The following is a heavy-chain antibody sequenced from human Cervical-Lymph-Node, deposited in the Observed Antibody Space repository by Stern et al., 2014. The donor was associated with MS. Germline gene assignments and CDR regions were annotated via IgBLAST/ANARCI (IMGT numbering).Heavy chain of an antibody. CDR1: GFSLSSNGMG. CDR3: AHRRAIRADAFDI. CDR2: IYWDDVK. V-gene: IGHV2-5*02. Sequence: QVTLKESGPTLVKPTQTLTLTCGFSGFSLSSNGMGVGWFRQPPGKALEWLALIYWDDVKLYNPSLNSRLTITKDTAVSENQVVLTVTNMDPLDTATYYCAHRRAIRADAFDIWGQGTVVAVSS. J-gene: IGHJ3*02. D-gene: IGHD2-2*02.